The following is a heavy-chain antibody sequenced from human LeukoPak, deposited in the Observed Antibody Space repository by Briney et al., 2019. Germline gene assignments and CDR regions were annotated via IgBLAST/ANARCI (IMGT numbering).Heavy chain of an antibody. CDR1: EFTFSDFH. CDR2: ISNTGSTI. CDR3: AREGSRSSFYFDY. Sequence: GGSLRLSCAASEFTFSDFHMNWVRQAPGKGLEWISHISNTGSTIYYADSVKGRFTISRDNAKNSLYLQVKSLRVEDTGVYYCAREGSRSSFYFDYWGQGTLVTVSS. D-gene: IGHD6-6*01. J-gene: IGHJ4*02. V-gene: IGHV3-11*04.